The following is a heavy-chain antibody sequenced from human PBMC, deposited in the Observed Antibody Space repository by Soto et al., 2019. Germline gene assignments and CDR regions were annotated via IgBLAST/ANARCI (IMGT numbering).Heavy chain of an antibody. D-gene: IGHD1-26*01. CDR2: MSSDGSKI. CDR3: AKDEGVGGTLGLFDY. V-gene: IGHV3-30*18. Sequence: QVQLVESGGGAVQPGESLRLSCVASGFDFTYYAMHWVRQAPGKRLESVAVMSSDGSKIHHTDSVKGRFTISRDNSKNTLYLQMNSLRKEDTAVYFCAKDEGVGGTLGLFDYWGQGTLVSVSS. J-gene: IGHJ4*02. CDR1: GFDFTYYA.